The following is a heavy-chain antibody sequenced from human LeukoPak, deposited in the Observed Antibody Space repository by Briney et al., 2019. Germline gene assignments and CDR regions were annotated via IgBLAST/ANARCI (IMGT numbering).Heavy chain of an antibody. CDR1: GVTLSNYA. J-gene: IGHJ6*02. Sequence: GGSLRLSCVASGVTLSNYAMSWARQDPGKWLEWVSGISSSGSGGNTYYADSVKGRFTISRDNSKNTLYLQMNSLRAEDTAVYYCARWGYGSRYYYYYYGMDVWGQGTTVTVSS. D-gene: IGHD3-10*01. CDR2: ISSSGSGGNT. V-gene: IGHV3-23*01. CDR3: ARWGYGSRYYYYYYGMDV.